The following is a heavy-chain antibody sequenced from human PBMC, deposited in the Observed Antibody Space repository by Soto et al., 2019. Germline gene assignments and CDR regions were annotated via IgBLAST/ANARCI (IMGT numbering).Heavy chain of an antibody. V-gene: IGHV1-69*01. J-gene: IGHJ6*02. CDR1: GDTFTNYV. D-gene: IGHD2-2*01. CDR2: VIPASETT. Sequence: VQLVQSGAEVKKPGSSVKVSCKTSGDTFTNYVINWVRQAPGQGLEWMGGVIPASETTNYAQKFQGRVTITADESTTTAHMELSSLRSEDTAVYYCARGGYCSSTDCYLFDYHGMDVWGQGTTVTVSS. CDR3: ARGGYCSSTDCYLFDYHGMDV.